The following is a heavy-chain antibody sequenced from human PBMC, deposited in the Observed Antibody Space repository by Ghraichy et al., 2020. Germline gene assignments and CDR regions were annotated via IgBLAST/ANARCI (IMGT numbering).Heavy chain of an antibody. Sequence: SETLSLTCTVSGGSISSSSYYWGWIRQPPGKGLEWIGSIYYSGSTYYNPSLKSRVTISVDTSKNQFSLKLSSVTAADTAVYYCARIDREGGMDVWGQGTTVTVSS. D-gene: IGHD3-9*01. J-gene: IGHJ6*02. CDR2: IYYSGST. CDR3: ARIDREGGMDV. CDR1: GGSISSSSYY. V-gene: IGHV4-39*01.